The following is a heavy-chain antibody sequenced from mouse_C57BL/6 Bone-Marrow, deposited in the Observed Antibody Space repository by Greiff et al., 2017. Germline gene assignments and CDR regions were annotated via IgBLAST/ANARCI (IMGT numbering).Heavy chain of an antibody. CDR3: ARDTTVVAPDY. Sequence: EVKLMESGPGLVKPSQSLSLTCSVTGYSITSGYYWNWIRQFPGNKLEWMGYISYDGSNNYNPSLKNRISITRDTSRNQFFLKLNSVTTEDTATYYCARDTTVVAPDYWGQGTSVTVSS. D-gene: IGHD1-1*01. CDR2: ISYDGSN. J-gene: IGHJ4*01. V-gene: IGHV3-6*01. CDR1: GYSITSGYY.